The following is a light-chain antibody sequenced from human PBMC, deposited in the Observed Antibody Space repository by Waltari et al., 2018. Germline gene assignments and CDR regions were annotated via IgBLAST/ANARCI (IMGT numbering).Light chain of an antibody. CDR3: CSYAGRGTYV. J-gene: IGLJ1*01. Sequence: QSALTQPASVSGTPGQSIPISCSGTTSDFGSYVLVSWYQQHPGKAPKLLLCEVFKRPPDTSSRFSGAKSGSTASLTISGLQPEDEADYYCCSYAGRGTYVFGSGTKVTVL. CDR2: EVF. V-gene: IGLV2-23*02. CDR1: TSDFGSYVL.